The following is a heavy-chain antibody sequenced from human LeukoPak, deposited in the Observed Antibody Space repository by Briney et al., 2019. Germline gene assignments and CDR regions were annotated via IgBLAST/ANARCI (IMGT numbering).Heavy chain of an antibody. V-gene: IGHV4-4*07. CDR2: IYTSGST. D-gene: IGHD6-19*01. CDR3: ARDLGSSGWFDY. J-gene: IGHJ4*02. Sequence: SETLSLTCTVSGGSISSHYWSWIRQPPGKGLEWIGRIYTSGSTNYNPSLKSRVTMSVDTSKNQFSLKLSSVTAADTAVYYCARDLGSSGWFDYWGQGTLVTVSS. CDR1: GGSISSHY.